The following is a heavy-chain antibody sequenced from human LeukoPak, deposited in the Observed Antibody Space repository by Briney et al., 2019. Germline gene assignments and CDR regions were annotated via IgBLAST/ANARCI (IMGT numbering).Heavy chain of an antibody. CDR2: IIPIFGTA. D-gene: IGHD3-22*01. CDR1: GGTFSSYA. CDR3: ARDGAYYYDSSGYPDY. V-gene: IGHV1-69*13. Sequence: GASVKVSCKASGGTFSSYAISWVRQAPGQGLEWMGGIIPIFGTANYAQKFQGRVTITADESTSTAYMELRSLRSDDTAVYYCARDGAYYYDSSGYPDYWGQGTLVTVSS. J-gene: IGHJ4*02.